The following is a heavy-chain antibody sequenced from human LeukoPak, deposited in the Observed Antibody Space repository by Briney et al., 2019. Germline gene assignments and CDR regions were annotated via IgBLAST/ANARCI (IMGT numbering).Heavy chain of an antibody. CDR2: IIPIFGTA. V-gene: IGHV1-69*05. J-gene: IGHJ6*03. D-gene: IGHD3-10*01. CDR1: GGTFSSYA. CDR3: ARGSYGSGRSYYYYYMDV. Sequence: ASVKVSCKASGGTFSSYAISWVRQAPGQGLEWMGGIIPIFGTANYAQKLQGRVTITTDESTSTAYMELSSLRSEDTAVYYCARGSYGSGRSYYYYYMDVWGKGTTVTVSS.